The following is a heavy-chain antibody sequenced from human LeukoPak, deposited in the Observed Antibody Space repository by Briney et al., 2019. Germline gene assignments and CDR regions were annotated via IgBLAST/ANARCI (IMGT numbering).Heavy chain of an antibody. J-gene: IGHJ5*02. Sequence: SETLSLTCAVYGGSFSGYYWSWIRQPPGKGLEWIGEINHSGSTNYNPSLKSRVTISVDTSKNQFSLKLSSVTAADTAVYCARGTDSDIVVVVAATRGGYWFDPWGQGTLVTVSS. D-gene: IGHD2-15*01. CDR2: INHSGST. V-gene: IGHV4-34*01. CDR3: ARGTDSDIVVVVAATRGGYWFDP. CDR1: GGSFSGYY.